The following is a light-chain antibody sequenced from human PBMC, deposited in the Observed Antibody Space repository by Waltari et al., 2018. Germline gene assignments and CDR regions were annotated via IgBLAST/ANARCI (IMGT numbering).Light chain of an antibody. V-gene: IGKV1-5*03. J-gene: IGKJ2*01. CDR1: QSISSW. Sequence: DIQMTQSPSTLSASVGDRVTITCRARQSISSWWAWYQQKPGKAPKLLIYKASSLETGVPSRFSGSGSGTEFTLTISSLQPDDFATYYCQQYNSYSRTFGQGTKLEIK. CDR3: QQYNSYSRT. CDR2: KAS.